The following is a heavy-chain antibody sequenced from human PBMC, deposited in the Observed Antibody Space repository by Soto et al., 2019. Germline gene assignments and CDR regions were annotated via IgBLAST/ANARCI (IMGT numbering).Heavy chain of an antibody. J-gene: IGHJ4*01. V-gene: IGHV4-30-2*01. CDR1: GGSISSGAYS. D-gene: IGHD3-22*01. CDR2: IYHSGST. Sequence: QLQLQESGSGLVKPSQTLSLTCAVSGGSISSGAYSWSWIRQPPGKGLEWIGYIYHSGSTYYNPSLKSRVTISVDRSKNQFSLKLSSVTAADTAVYYCARVGSGYFDSSGYSDYWGHGTLVTVSS. CDR3: ARVGSGYFDSSGYSDY.